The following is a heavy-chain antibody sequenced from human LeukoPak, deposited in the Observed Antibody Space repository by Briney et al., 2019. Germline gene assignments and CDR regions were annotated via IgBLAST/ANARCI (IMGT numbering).Heavy chain of an antibody. CDR2: ISWNSGSI. V-gene: IGHV3-9*01. J-gene: IGHJ6*02. CDR3: AKELAVADVEDYGMDV. D-gene: IGHD6-19*01. CDR1: GFTFDDYA. Sequence: GGSLRLSCAASGFTFDDYAMHRVRQAPGRGLEWVSGISWNSGSIGYADSVKGRFTISRDNAKNSLYLQMNSLRAEDTALYYCAKELAVADVEDYGMDVWGQGTTVTVSS.